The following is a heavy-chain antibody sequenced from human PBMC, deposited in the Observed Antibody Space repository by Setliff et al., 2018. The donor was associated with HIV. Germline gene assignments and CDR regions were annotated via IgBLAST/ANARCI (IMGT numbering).Heavy chain of an antibody. Sequence: SETLSLTCTVSGGSISSSSYYWGWIRQPPGKGLEWIGSSYYSGSPDHNPSLKRRVSISLDTSKNQFSLRLNSVTAADTAVYYCARDFKRYNSPCRFDPWGPGTLVTVSS. CDR2: SYYSGSP. CDR3: ARDFKRYNSPCRFDP. J-gene: IGHJ5*02. CDR1: GGSISSSSYY. V-gene: IGHV4-39*07. D-gene: IGHD5-12*01.